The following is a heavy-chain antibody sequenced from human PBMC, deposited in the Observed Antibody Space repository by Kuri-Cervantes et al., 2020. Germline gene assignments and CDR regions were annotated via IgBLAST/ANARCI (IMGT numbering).Heavy chain of an antibody. CDR1: GFTFSSHW. V-gene: IGHV3-7*04. CDR2: IKKDGSEK. Sequence: GESLKISCAASGFTFSSHWMSWVRQAPGNGLEWVASIKKDGSEKYYVDSVKGRFTISRDNAKNSLYLQLNSLRAEDTALYYCARLNSTTVPSFDYWGQGTLVTVSS. D-gene: IGHD4-17*01. CDR3: ARLNSTTVPSFDY. J-gene: IGHJ4*02.